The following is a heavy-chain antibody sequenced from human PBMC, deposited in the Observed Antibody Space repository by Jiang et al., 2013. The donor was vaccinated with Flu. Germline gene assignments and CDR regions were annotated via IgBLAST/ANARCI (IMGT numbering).Heavy chain of an antibody. CDR3: ARDLLSGWYDNYYYYGMDV. D-gene: IGHD6-19*01. CDR1: GDSVSSNSAA. J-gene: IGHJ6*02. Sequence: QTLSLTCAISGDSVSSNSAAWNWIRQSPSRGLEWLGRTYYRSKWYNDYAVSVKSRITINPDTSKNQFSLQLNSVTPEDTAVYYCARDLLSGWYDNYYYYGMDVWGQGPIGHRLV. V-gene: IGHV6-1*01. CDR2: TYYRSKWYN.